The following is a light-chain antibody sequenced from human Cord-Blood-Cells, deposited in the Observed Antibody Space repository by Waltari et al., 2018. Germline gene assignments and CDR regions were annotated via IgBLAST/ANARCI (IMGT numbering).Light chain of an antibody. CDR2: DAS. V-gene: IGKV3-11*01. Sequence: EIVLTQSPATLSLSPGERATLSYRASQSDSSYLAWYQQTPGQAPRLLIYDASNRATGIPPRCSGSGSGTDFTLTSSSREPEDFAVYYCQQRSNWPPATFGPGTKVDIK. J-gene: IGKJ3*01. CDR3: QQRSNWPPAT. CDR1: QSDSSY.